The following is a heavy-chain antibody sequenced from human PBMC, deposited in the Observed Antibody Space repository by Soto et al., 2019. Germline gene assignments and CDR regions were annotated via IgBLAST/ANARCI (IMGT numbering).Heavy chain of an antibody. J-gene: IGHJ5*02. V-gene: IGHV1-3*01. CDR1: GYSFRSYG. CDR3: ARVGLKYLRWFDP. CDR2: INVDNGDT. D-gene: IGHD6-6*01. Sequence: AAVKVSCKASGYSFRSYGIQWVRQAPGQSLEWMGWINVDNGDTKYSQNFQDRVTIVRDTSASTVYMELSSLRTEDTAVYYCARVGLKYLRWFDPWGQGSLVTVSS.